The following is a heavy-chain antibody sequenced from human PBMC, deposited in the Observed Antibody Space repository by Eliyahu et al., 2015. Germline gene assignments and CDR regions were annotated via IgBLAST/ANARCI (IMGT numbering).Heavy chain of an antibody. CDR1: SFSGYY. CDR2: INHSGST. Sequence: SFSGYYWSWIRQPPGKGLXWIGEINHSGSTNYNPSLKSRVTISVDTSKNQFSLKLSSVTAADTAVYYCAGGGSSSSLGPRRARRXFDIWGQGTMVTVSS. D-gene: IGHD6-6*01. V-gene: IGHV4-34*01. J-gene: IGHJ3*02. CDR3: AGGGSSSSLGPRRARRXFDI.